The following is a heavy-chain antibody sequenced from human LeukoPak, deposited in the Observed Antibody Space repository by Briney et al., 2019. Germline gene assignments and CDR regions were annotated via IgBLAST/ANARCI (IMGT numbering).Heavy chain of an antibody. D-gene: IGHD4-11*01. J-gene: IGHJ5*02. CDR3: ARESRPRMTTVTTVWFDP. Sequence: ASVKVSCKASGYTFTSYYMHWVRQAPGQGLEWMGIINPSGGSTSYAQKFQGRVTMTRDTSTSTVYMELSSLRSEDTAVYYCARESRPRMTTVTTVWFDPWGQGTLVTVSS. CDR2: INPSGGST. V-gene: IGHV1-46*01. CDR1: GYTFTSYY.